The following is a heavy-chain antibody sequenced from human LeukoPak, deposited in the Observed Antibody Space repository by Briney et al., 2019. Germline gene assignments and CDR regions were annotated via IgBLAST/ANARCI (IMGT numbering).Heavy chain of an antibody. J-gene: IGHJ4*02. CDR3: ARDGPPTHGGKSLDY. V-gene: IGHV1-69*13. D-gene: IGHD4-23*01. CDR2: IIPIFGTA. Sequence: SVEVSCKASGGTLSSYAISWVRQAPGQGLEWMGGIIPIFGTANYAQKFQGRVTITADESTSTAYMELSSLRSEDTAVYYCARDGPPTHGGKSLDYWGQGTLVTVSS. CDR1: GGTLSSYA.